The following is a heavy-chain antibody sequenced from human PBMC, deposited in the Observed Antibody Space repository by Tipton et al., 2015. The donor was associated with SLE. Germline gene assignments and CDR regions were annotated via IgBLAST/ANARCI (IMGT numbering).Heavy chain of an antibody. CDR1: GGSISSGSYY. CDR3: ARFLGGMDV. J-gene: IGHJ6*02. V-gene: IGHV4-61*09. Sequence: TLSLTCTVSGGSISSGSYYWSWIRQPAGKGLEWSGYIYYSGSTNYNPSLKSRVTISVDTSKNQFSLKLSSVTAADTAVYYCARFLGGMDVWGQGTTVTVSS. CDR2: IYYSGST.